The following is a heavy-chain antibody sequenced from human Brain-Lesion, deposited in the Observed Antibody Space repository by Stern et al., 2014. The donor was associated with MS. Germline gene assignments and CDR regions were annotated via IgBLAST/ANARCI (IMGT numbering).Heavy chain of an antibody. V-gene: IGHV1-24*01. Sequence: QVQLVQSGAEVKKPGASVKVSCKVSGYTLTELSMHWVRQAPRKGLEWMGGFDPEEGDTTYAQKFQGRVTMTEDTSTDTAYMELSSLRSEDTAVYYCATLSPGAGGNYYRHFDYWGQGTLVTVSS. CDR3: ATLSPGAGGNYYRHFDY. CDR1: GYTLTELS. J-gene: IGHJ4*02. D-gene: IGHD1-26*01. CDR2: FDPEEGDT.